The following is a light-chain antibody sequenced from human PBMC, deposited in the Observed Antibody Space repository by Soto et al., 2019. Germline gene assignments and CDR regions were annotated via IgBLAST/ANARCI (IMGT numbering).Light chain of an antibody. J-gene: IGKJ3*01. Sequence: EIVLTQSPGTLSLSPGERATLSCRASQSVSSSYLAWYQQKPGQAPRLLIYGASSRATGIPDRFSGSGSGTNFSLTISRLEPEECAVYYCQQYGSSLFTFGPGTKVEIK. CDR2: GAS. CDR1: QSVSSSY. CDR3: QQYGSSLFT. V-gene: IGKV3-20*01.